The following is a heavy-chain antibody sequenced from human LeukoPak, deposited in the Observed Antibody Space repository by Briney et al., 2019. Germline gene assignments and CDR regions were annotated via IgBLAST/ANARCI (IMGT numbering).Heavy chain of an antibody. CDR2: ISYDGSNK. Sequence: QPGRSLRLSCAASGFSFSNYGMHWVRQAPGKGLEWVAVISYDGSNKYYADSVKGRFTISRDNSQNTLFLQMNSLTGEDTAVYYRAREQTPTTDHYYYGMDVWGQGTTVTVSS. V-gene: IGHV3-30*03. D-gene: IGHD1-14*01. CDR3: AREQTPTTDHYYYGMDV. CDR1: GFSFSNYG. J-gene: IGHJ6*02.